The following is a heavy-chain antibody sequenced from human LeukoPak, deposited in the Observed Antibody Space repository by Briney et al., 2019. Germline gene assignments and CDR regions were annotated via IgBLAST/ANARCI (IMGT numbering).Heavy chain of an antibody. CDR1: GFTFSNAW. CDR3: TTDSLLGDPDYFDY. CDR2: IKSKTDGWTT. D-gene: IGHD1-26*01. V-gene: IGHV3-15*01. Sequence: GGSLRLSCAASGFTFSNAWMSWVRQAPGKGLEWVGRIKSKTDGWTTDYAAPVKGRFTISRDDSKNTLYLQMNSLKTEDTAVYYCTTDSLLGDPDYFDYWGQGTLVTVSS. J-gene: IGHJ4*02.